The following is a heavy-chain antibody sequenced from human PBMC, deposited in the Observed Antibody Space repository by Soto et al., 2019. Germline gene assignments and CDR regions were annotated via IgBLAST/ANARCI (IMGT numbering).Heavy chain of an antibody. D-gene: IGHD3-16*02. CDR3: AKDRYDYVWGSYRYLDY. Sequence: QVQLVESGGGVVQPGRSLRLSCAASGFTFSSYGMHWVRQAPGKGLEWVAVISYDGGNKYYADSVKGRFTISRDNSKNTLYLQMNSLRAEDTAVYYCAKDRYDYVWGSYRYLDYWGQGTLVTVSS. V-gene: IGHV3-30*18. J-gene: IGHJ4*02. CDR1: GFTFSSYG. CDR2: ISYDGGNK.